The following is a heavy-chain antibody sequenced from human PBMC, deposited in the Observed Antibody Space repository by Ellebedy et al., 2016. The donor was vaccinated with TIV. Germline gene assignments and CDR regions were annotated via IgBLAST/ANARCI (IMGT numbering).Heavy chain of an antibody. V-gene: IGHV3-7*01. CDR2: INQGGSET. Sequence: GGSLRLXXAASGFTFTTYWMAWVRQAPGKGLEWVANINQGGSETYYVDSVKGRFTISRDNAKNSLYLQMNSLRAEDTAVYYCARDRRWDSYYWGQGTLVTVSS. CDR3: ARDRRWDSYY. D-gene: IGHD1-26*01. CDR1: GFTFTTYW. J-gene: IGHJ4*02.